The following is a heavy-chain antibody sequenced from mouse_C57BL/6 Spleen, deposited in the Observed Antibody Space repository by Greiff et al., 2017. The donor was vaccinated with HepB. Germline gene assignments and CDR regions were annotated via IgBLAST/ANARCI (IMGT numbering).Heavy chain of an antibody. CDR3: ARDDYDDAMDY. V-gene: IGHV1-85*01. CDR2: IYPRDGST. J-gene: IGHJ4*01. CDR1: GYTFTSYD. Sequence: QVQLQQSGPELVKPGASVKLSCKASGYTFTSYDISWVKQRPGQGLEWIGWIYPRDGSTKYNEKFKGKATLTVDTSSSTAYMELHSLTSEDSAVYFCARDDYDDAMDYWGQGTSVTVSS. D-gene: IGHD2-4*01.